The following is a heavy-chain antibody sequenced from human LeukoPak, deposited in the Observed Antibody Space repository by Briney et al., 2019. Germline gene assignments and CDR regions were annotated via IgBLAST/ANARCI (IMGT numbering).Heavy chain of an antibody. Sequence: GGSLRLSCAASGFTFSTYAISWLRQAPGKGLEWVSGLSGSGFILPYYADSVKGRFTISRDSSKSTLYLQMNSLRADDTAVYFCAKDTTPYSGNTFYFDYWGQGTLVTVSS. V-gene: IGHV3-23*01. D-gene: IGHD1-7*01. CDR3: AKDTTPYSGNTFYFDY. J-gene: IGHJ4*02. CDR1: GFTFSTYA. CDR2: LSGSGFILP.